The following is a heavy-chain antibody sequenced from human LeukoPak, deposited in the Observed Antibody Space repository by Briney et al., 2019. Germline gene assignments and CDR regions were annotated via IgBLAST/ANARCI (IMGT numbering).Heavy chain of an antibody. Sequence: SVKVSCRASGGTFSSYAISWVRQAPGQGLEWMGGIIPIFGTANYAQKFQGRVTITADESTSTAYTELSSLRSEDTAVYYCARARYYDSSGYYFYYYYGMDVWGQGTTVTVSS. V-gene: IGHV1-69*13. J-gene: IGHJ6*02. CDR3: ARARYYDSSGYYFYYYYGMDV. CDR2: IIPIFGTA. D-gene: IGHD3-22*01. CDR1: GGTFSSYA.